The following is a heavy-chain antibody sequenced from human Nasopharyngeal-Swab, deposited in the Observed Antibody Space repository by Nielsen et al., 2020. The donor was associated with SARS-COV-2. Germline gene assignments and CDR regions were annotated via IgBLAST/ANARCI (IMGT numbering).Heavy chain of an antibody. J-gene: IGHJ2*01. CDR2: IHYSGST. V-gene: IGHV4-39*07. CDR1: GGSISSGSYY. CDR3: ARGFDL. Sequence: SETLPLTCNVSGGSISSGSYYWGWIRQPPGKGLEWIATIHYSGSTYYNPSLKSRVTMSVDTSKNQFSLKLSSVTAADTAVYYCARGFDLWGRGTLVTVSS.